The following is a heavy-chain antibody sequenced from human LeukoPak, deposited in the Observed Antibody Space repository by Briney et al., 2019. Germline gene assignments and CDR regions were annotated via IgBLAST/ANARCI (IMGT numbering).Heavy chain of an antibody. D-gene: IGHD3/OR15-3a*01. CDR2: ISGSSRYT. J-gene: IGHJ4*02. V-gene: IGHV3-11*06. Sequence: PGGSLRLSCAASGFTFSDYYMSWIRQAPGKGLEWVAYISGSSRYTDYADSVKGRFTISRDNAKKSLYLQMSSLRAEDTAVYYCARGKDSPGYWGQGTLVTVPS. CDR1: GFTFSDYY. CDR3: ARGKDSPGY.